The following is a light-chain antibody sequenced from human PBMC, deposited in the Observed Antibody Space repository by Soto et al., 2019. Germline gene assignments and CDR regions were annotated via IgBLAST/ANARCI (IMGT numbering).Light chain of an antibody. Sequence: QSVLTQPPSASGTPGQRVTISCSGSSSNIGRNTVKWYRQLPGTAPKLLIGSSDQRPSGVPDRFSGSKSGNTASLTISGLQAEDEADYYCSSYTTATTRVFGGGTKLTVL. CDR2: SSD. V-gene: IGLV1-44*01. J-gene: IGLJ3*02. CDR3: SSYTTATTRV. CDR1: SSNIGRNT.